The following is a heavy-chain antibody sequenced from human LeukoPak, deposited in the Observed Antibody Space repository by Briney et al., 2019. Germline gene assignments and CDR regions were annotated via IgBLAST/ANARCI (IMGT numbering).Heavy chain of an antibody. CDR3: ARLPLIATTRGGFDP. D-gene: IGHD1/OR15-1a*01. J-gene: IGHJ5*02. V-gene: IGHV4-59*08. Sequence: PSETLSLTCTVSGGSISGYYWSWIRQPPGKRLEWIGYIYDAGATNYNPSLKSRFTISIDTSKNQFSLNFSSVTAADTAVYYCARLPLIATTRGGFDPWGQGTLVTVSS. CDR2: IYDAGAT. CDR1: GGSISGYY.